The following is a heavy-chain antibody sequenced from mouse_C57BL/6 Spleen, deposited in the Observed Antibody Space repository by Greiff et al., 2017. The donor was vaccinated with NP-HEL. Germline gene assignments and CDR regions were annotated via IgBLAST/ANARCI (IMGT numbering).Heavy chain of an antibody. CDR3: AKHHSYAKDY. Sequence: EVLLVESGGDLVKPGGSLKLSCAASGFTFSSYCMSWVRQTPDKRLEWVATISSGSSYTYYPDSVKGRFTISRDNAKNTLYLQMSSLKSEDTDMYYCAKHHSYAKDYWGQGTSVTVSS. CDR2: ISSGSSYT. J-gene: IGHJ4*01. CDR1: GFTFSSYC. V-gene: IGHV5-6*01.